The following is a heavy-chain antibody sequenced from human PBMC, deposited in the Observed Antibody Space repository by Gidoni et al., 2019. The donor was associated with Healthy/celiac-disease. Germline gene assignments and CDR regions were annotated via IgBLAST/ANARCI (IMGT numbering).Heavy chain of an antibody. CDR2: IYYSGST. V-gene: IGHV4-39*01. CDR3: AISPIAVAGTGAFDI. Sequence: QLQLQESGPGLVKPSEPLYLTCTVSGGSISSSSYYWGWIRQPPGKGLEWIGSIYYSGSTYYNPSLKSRVTISVDTSKNQFSLKLSSVTAADTSVYYCAISPIAVAGTGAFDIWGQGTMVTVSS. CDR1: GGSISSSSYY. D-gene: IGHD6-19*01. J-gene: IGHJ3*02.